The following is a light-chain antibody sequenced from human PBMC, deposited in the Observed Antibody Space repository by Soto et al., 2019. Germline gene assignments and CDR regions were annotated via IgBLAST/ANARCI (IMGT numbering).Light chain of an antibody. CDR2: AAS. CDR3: QKYKSAPRT. Sequence: DIQMTQSPSSLSASVGDRVTITCRASQGISNNLAWYQQKPGKVPKRLIYAASTLQSGVPSRFSGSGSGTDFTLTISSLQTEDGATYYCQKYKSAPRTLGQGTKVEIK. J-gene: IGKJ1*01. V-gene: IGKV1-27*01. CDR1: QGISNN.